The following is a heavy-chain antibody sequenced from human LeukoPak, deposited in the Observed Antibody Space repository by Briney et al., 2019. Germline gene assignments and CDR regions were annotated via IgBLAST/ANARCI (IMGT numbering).Heavy chain of an antibody. CDR2: INHSGST. D-gene: IGHD5-18*01. CDR3: ARLVGYSPPRTPYYFDY. Sequence: PSETLSLTCAVYGGSFSGYYWSWIRQPPGKGLEWIGEINHSGSTNYNPSLKSRVTISVDTSKNQFSLKLSSVTAADTAVYYCARLVGYSPPRTPYYFDYWGQGTLVTVSS. V-gene: IGHV4-34*01. CDR1: GGSFSGYY. J-gene: IGHJ4*02.